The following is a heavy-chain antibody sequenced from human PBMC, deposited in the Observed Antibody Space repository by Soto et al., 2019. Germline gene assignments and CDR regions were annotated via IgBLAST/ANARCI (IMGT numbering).Heavy chain of an antibody. CDR1: GFTFSSYA. D-gene: IGHD6-13*01. CDR3: AKSPQDSSSWYRYYYGMDV. Sequence: GGSLRLSCAASGFTFSSYAMSWVRQAPGKGLEWVSAISDSGGSTYYADSVKGRFTISRDNSKNTLYLQMNSLRAEDTAVYYCAKSPQDSSSWYRYYYGMDVWGQVITVTVS. CDR2: ISDSGGST. V-gene: IGHV3-23*01. J-gene: IGHJ6*02.